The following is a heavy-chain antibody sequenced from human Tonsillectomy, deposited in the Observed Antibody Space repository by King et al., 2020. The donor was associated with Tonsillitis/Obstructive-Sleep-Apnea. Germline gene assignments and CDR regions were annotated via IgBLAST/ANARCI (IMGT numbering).Heavy chain of an antibody. V-gene: IGHV4-39*01. D-gene: IGHD4-11*01. CDR2: IYYSGST. CDR3: TRRLEDNSVGWFDP. J-gene: IGHJ5*02. Sequence: LQLQESGPGLVKPSETLSLTCTVSGGSISSSSYYWGWIRQPPGKGLEWIGSIYYSGSTDYNPSLKSRVTISVDTSKNEFSLKLSSVTAADTAVYYCTRRLEDNSVGWFDPWGQGTLVPVSS. CDR1: GGSISSSSYY.